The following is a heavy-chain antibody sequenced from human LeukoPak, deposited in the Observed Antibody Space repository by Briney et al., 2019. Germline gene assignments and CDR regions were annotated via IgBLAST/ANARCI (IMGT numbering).Heavy chain of an antibody. CDR3: AKDVAVVLASTTYFDL. V-gene: IGHV3-23*01. D-gene: IGHD2-15*01. CDR1: RXXXXXXA. J-gene: IGHJ2*01. CDR2: VXGSGGXT. Sequence: GGSLRLSCAAXRXXXXXXAXXXXXXAXGXXLXXVXXVXGSGGXTYYADSVRGRFAISRDNSENTLYLQMNSLRAEDTAVYFCAKDVAVVLASTTYFDLWGRGTLVTVSS.